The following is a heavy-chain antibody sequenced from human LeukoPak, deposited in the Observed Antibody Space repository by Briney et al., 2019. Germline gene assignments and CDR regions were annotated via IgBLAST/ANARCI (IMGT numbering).Heavy chain of an antibody. V-gene: IGHV3-11*01. Sequence: PGGSLRLSCAASGFTFSDYYMSWIRQAPGKGLEWVSYISSSGSTIYYADSVKGRFTISRDNAKNSLYLQMNSLRAEDTAVYYCARDRSGSRNDAFDIWGQGTMVTVSS. J-gene: IGHJ3*02. D-gene: IGHD3-10*01. CDR1: GFTFSDYY. CDR2: ISSSGSTI. CDR3: ARDRSGSRNDAFDI.